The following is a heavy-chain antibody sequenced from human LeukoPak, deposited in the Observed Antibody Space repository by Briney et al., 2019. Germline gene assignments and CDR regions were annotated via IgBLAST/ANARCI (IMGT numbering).Heavy chain of an antibody. Sequence: PSQTLSLTCTFSGASISSGGYYWSWLRQPAGKGLEWVGRVYTGGSTNYNPSLESRVTISVDTSKNQFSLRLTSVTAADTAVYYCARTSTITTAFDPWGQGTLVTVSS. J-gene: IGHJ5*02. CDR3: ARTSTITTAFDP. D-gene: IGHD4-11*01. CDR2: VYTGGST. CDR1: GASISSGGYY. V-gene: IGHV4-61*02.